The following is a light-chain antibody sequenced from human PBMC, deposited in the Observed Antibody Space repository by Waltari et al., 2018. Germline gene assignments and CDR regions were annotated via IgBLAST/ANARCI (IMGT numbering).Light chain of an antibody. Sequence: EIVLTQSPGTLSLSPGDRGTLSCRASKGIRSNDLAWDQQKPGQAPRLLFYDASTRATGIPDRFSVSGSGTDFTLTISRLEPEDFAVYYCQQYSSSPYTFGQGTKLETK. J-gene: IGKJ2*01. CDR3: QQYSSSPYT. CDR1: KGIRSND. CDR2: DAS. V-gene: IGKV3-20*01.